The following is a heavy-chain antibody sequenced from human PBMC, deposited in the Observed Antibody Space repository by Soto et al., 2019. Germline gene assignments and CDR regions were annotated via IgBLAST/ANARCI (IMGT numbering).Heavy chain of an antibody. Sequence: SSETLSLTCTVSGGSISSYYWSWIRQPPGKGLEWIGYIYYSGSTNYNPSLKSRVTISVDTSKNQFSLKLSSVTAADTAVYYCARQKGGYCSSTSCSVRYYYYYYMDVWGKGTTVTVSS. J-gene: IGHJ6*03. V-gene: IGHV4-59*08. D-gene: IGHD2-2*01. CDR1: GGSISSYY. CDR2: IYYSGST. CDR3: ARQKGGYCSSTSCSVRYYYYYYMDV.